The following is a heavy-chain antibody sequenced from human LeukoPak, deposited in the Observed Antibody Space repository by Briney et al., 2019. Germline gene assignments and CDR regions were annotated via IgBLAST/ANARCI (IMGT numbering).Heavy chain of an antibody. CDR2: IYYSGST. Sequence: PSQTLSLTCTVSGGSISSGDYYWSWIRQPPGKGLEWIGYIYYSGSTYYNPSLKSRVTISVDTSKNQFSLNLSSVTAADTAVYYCARDGSGGFNWFDPWGQGTLVTVSS. V-gene: IGHV4-30-4*01. D-gene: IGHD3-10*01. J-gene: IGHJ5*02. CDR1: GGSISSGDYY. CDR3: ARDGSGGFNWFDP.